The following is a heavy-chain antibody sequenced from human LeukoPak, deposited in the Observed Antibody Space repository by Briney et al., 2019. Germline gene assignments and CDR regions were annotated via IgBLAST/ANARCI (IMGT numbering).Heavy chain of an antibody. Sequence: PSETLSLTCTVSGGSLSSYYWSWIRQPPGKGLEWIGYIYYSGSTNYNPSLKSRVTISVDTSKNQFSLKLSSVTAADTAVYYCARGRFTVAGTRYYYYGMDVWGQGTTVTVSS. CDR3: ARGRFTVAGTRYYYYGMDV. D-gene: IGHD6-19*01. J-gene: IGHJ6*02. CDR2: IYYSGST. V-gene: IGHV4-59*01. CDR1: GGSLSSYY.